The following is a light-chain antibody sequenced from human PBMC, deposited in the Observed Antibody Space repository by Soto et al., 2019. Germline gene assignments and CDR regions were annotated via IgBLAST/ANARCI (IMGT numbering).Light chain of an antibody. J-gene: IGKJ1*01. CDR2: DAS. V-gene: IGKV3-15*01. CDR1: QSVSRY. CDR3: QQYNNWPPWT. Sequence: EIVLTQSPATLSFSPGERASLSCRASQSVSRYLAWYQQKPGQAPRLLIYDASTRATGIPARFSGSGSGTEFTLTISSLQSEDFAVYYCQQYNNWPPWTFGQGTKVDIK.